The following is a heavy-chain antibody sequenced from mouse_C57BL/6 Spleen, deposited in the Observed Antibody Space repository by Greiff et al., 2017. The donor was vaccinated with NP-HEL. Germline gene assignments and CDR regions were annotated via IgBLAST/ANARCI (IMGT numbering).Heavy chain of an antibody. V-gene: IGHV1-52*01. CDR1: GYTFTSYW. D-gene: IGHD3-2*02. Sequence: VQLQQPGAELVRPGSSVKLSCKASGYTFTSYWMHWVKQRPIQGLEWIGNIDPSDSETHYNQKFKDKATLTVDKSSSTAYMHLSSLTSEDSAVYSCARGAQATYFDVWGTGTTVTVSS. CDR2: IDPSDSET. CDR3: ARGAQATYFDV. J-gene: IGHJ1*03.